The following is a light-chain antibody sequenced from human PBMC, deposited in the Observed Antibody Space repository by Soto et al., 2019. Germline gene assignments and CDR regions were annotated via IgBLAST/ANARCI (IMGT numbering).Light chain of an antibody. V-gene: IGLV2-8*01. J-gene: IGLJ1*01. Sequence: QSALTQPPSASGSPGQSVTISCTGTSSDVGGYKYVSWYQQHPGKAPKLMIFEVNKRPSGVPDRFSGSTSGNTASLTVSGLQAEDEDDYYCSSYAGINNLGVFGTGTKVTVL. CDR1: SSDVGGYKY. CDR3: SSYAGINNLGV. CDR2: EVN.